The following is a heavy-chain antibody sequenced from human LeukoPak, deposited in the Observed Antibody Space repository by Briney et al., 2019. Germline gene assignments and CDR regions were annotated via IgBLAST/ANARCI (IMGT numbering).Heavy chain of an antibody. Sequence: GGSLRLSCAASGFTFSSYSMNWVRQAPGKGLEWVSSTSSSSSYIYYADSVKGRFTISRDNAKNSLYLQMNSLRAEDTAVYYCASRRVLWFGESMGGGFDYWGQGTLVTVSS. D-gene: IGHD3-10*01. V-gene: IGHV3-21*01. J-gene: IGHJ4*02. CDR1: GFTFSSYS. CDR3: ASRRVLWFGESMGGGFDY. CDR2: TSSSSSYI.